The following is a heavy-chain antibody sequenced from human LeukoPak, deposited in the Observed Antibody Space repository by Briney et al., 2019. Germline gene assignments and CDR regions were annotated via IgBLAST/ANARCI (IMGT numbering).Heavy chain of an antibody. J-gene: IGHJ4*02. CDR1: GFTFSSYA. CDR3: AGGGPYYYDSSGSYY. V-gene: IGHV3-64*01. D-gene: IGHD3-22*01. CDR2: ISSNGGST. Sequence: PGGALRLSCAASGFTFSSYAMHWVRPAPGKGLEYVSAISSNGGSTYYANSVKGRFTISRDNSKNTLYLQIGSLRAEDMAVYYCAGGGPYYYDSSGSYYWGQGTLVTVSS.